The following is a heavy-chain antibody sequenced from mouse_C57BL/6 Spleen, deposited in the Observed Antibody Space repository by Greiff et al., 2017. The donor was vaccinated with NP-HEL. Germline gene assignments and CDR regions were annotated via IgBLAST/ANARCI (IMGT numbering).Heavy chain of an antibody. V-gene: IGHV1-82*01. J-gene: IGHJ1*03. Sequence: QVQLQQSGPELVKPGASVKISCKASGYAFSSSWMNWVKQRPGKGLEWIGRIYPGDGDTNYNGKFKGKATLTADKSSSTAYMQLSSLTSEDSAVYFCARSRGNGYFDVWGTGTTVTVSS. D-gene: IGHD2-1*01. CDR3: ARSRGNGYFDV. CDR2: IYPGDGDT. CDR1: GYAFSSSW.